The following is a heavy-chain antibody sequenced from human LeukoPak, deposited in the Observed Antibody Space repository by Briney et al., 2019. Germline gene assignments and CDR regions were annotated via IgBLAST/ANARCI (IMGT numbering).Heavy chain of an antibody. CDR2: IYYGGST. CDR1: GGSISSYY. CDR3: ARVGDEVPAAILLDY. Sequence: SETLSLTCTVSGGSISSYYWSRIRQPPGKGLEWIGYIYYGGSTNYNPSLKSRVTISVDTSKNQFSLKLSSVTAADTAVYCCARVGDEVPAAILLDYWGQGTLVTVSS. D-gene: IGHD2-2*02. V-gene: IGHV4-59*01. J-gene: IGHJ4*02.